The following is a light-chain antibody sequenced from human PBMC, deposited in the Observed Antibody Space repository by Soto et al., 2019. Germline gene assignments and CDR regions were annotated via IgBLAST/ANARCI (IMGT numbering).Light chain of an antibody. CDR3: SSYTKVNTLVV. CDR1: SRDVGRYDY. Sequence: QSALTQPASVSGSPGQSITISCSGTSRDVGRYDYVSWYQQHPGKAPRLIIYEVSNRPSGISNRLSGSKSGNTATLTISGLQAEDEAEYFCSSYTKVNTLVVFGGGTKLTVL. CDR2: EVS. V-gene: IGLV2-14*01. J-gene: IGLJ2*01.